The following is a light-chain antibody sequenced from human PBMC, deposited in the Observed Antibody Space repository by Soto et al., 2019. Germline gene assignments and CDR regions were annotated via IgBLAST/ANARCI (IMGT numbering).Light chain of an antibody. J-gene: IGKJ1*01. CDR3: QPYYTNSWS. CDR2: WAS. V-gene: IGKV4-1*01. CDR1: QSVLYSPNNKNY. Sequence: DIVMTQSPNSLAVSLGERATINCKSSQSVLYSPNNKNYLAWYQHKPGQPPKILIYWASIRESGVPDRFSGSGSGTDFTLTISSLQSEDVAVYYGQPYYTNSWSFSQGTKADIK.